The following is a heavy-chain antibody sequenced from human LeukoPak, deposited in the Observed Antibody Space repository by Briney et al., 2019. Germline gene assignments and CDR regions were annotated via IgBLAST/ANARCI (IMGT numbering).Heavy chain of an antibody. CDR2: ISGDATGT. J-gene: IGHJ4*02. CDR1: GSTFSSYA. D-gene: IGHD3-22*01. Sequence: GGSLRLSCAASGSTFSSYAMSWVRQAPGKGLEWVSAISGDATGTYYGDSVKGRFTVSRDKSKNTLYLQMNSLRAEDTAVYYCAKAYALITMIVALDYWGQGTLVTVSS. V-gene: IGHV3-23*01. CDR3: AKAYALITMIVALDY.